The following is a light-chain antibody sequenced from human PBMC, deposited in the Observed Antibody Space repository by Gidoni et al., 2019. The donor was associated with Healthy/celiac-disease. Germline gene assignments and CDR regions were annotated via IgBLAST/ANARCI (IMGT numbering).Light chain of an antibody. CDR1: SSDVGGYNY. J-gene: IGLJ3*02. CDR2: DVS. V-gene: IGLV2-14*03. CDR3: SSYTSSSTLGV. Sequence: QSALTQHASVSGSPGQSTTISCTGTSSDVGGYNYVSWYQQHPGKAPKLMIYDVSNRPSGVSNRFSGSKSGNTASLTISGLQAEDEADYYCSSYTSSSTLGVFGGGTKLTVL.